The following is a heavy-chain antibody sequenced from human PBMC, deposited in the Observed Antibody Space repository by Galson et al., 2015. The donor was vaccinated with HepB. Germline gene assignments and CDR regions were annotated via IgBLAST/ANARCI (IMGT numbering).Heavy chain of an antibody. Sequence: QSGAEVKKPGESLKNSCKGSGYSFTSYWIGWVRQMPGKGLEWMGIIYPGDSDTRYSPSFQGQVTISADKSISTAYLQWSSLKASDTAMYYCARSYKEELPDWAYYYYYGMDVWGQGTTVTVSS. CDR1: GYSFTSYW. CDR2: IYPGDSDT. D-gene: IGHD1-7*01. J-gene: IGHJ6*02. CDR3: ARSYKEELPDWAYYYYYGMDV. V-gene: IGHV5-51*03.